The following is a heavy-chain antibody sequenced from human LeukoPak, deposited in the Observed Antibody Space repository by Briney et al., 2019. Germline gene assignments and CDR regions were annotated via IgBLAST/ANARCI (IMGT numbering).Heavy chain of an antibody. V-gene: IGHV4-34*01. J-gene: IGHJ6*03. D-gene: IGHD5-12*01. Sequence: SETLSLTCVVYGGSFSGYYWSWIRQPPGKGLEWIGEINHSGSTNYNPSLKSRVTISVDTSKNQFSLKLSSVTAADTAVHYCARLSDYSGYVLYYYYMDVWGKGTTVTISS. CDR2: INHSGST. CDR1: GGSFSGYY. CDR3: ARLSDYSGYVLYYYYMDV.